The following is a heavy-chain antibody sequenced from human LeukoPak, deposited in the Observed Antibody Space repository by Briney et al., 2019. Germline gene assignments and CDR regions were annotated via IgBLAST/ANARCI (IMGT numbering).Heavy chain of an antibody. Sequence: GASVKVSCKVSGYTLTELSIQWVRLAPGKRLEWMGGFDPEDGETIYAQKFQGRVRMTEDTSTDTANMELSSLRSEDTAVYYCATGGTYYYSNTSYHTFDYWGQGTLLTVSS. D-gene: IGHD3-10*01. CDR3: ATGGTYYYSNTSYHTFDY. CDR2: FDPEDGET. CDR1: GYTLTELS. V-gene: IGHV1-24*01. J-gene: IGHJ4*02.